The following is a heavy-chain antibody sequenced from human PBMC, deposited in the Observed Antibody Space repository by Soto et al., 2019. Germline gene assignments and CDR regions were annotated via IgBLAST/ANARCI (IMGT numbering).Heavy chain of an antibody. CDR1: GGSISSGGYY. J-gene: IGHJ5*02. CDR3: ARERDYYGSGSPPGFDP. V-gene: IGHV4-31*03. D-gene: IGHD3-10*01. Sequence: QVQLQESGPGLVKPSQTLSLTCTVSGGSISSGGYYWSWIRQHPGKGLEWIGYIYYSGSTYYNPSLKSRVTISVDTSKNQFSLKLSSVTAADTAVYYCARERDYYGSGSPPGFDPWGQGTLVTVSS. CDR2: IYYSGST.